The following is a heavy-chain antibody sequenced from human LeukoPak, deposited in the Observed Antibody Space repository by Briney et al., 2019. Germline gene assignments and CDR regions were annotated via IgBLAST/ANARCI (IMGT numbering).Heavy chain of an antibody. Sequence: GGSLRLSCAASGFTFSSHAMSWVRQAPGKGLEWVSAISISGENTYYADSVKGRFTISRDTSRNTLYLQMHSLRAEDTAVYYSARLISTSSSRFSDYWGQGTLVTVSS. J-gene: IGHJ4*02. D-gene: IGHD6-6*01. CDR1: GFTFSSHA. CDR3: ARLISTSSSRFSDY. V-gene: IGHV3-23*01. CDR2: ISISGENT.